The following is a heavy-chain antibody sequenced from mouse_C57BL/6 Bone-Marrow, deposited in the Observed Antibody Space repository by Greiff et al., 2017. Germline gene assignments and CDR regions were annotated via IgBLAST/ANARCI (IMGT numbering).Heavy chain of an antibody. J-gene: IGHJ4*01. CDR2: ISSGSSTI. CDR3: ARGFK. Sequence: EVMLVESGGGLVKPGGSLKLSCAASRFTFSDYGMHWVRQAPEKGLEWVAYISSGSSTIYYADTVKGRFTISRDNAKNTLFLQMTSLRSEDTAMYYCARGFKWGQGTSVTVSS. CDR1: RFTFSDYG. V-gene: IGHV5-17*01.